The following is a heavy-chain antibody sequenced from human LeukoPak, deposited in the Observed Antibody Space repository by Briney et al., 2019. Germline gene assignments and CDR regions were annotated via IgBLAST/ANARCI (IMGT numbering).Heavy chain of an antibody. J-gene: IGHJ4*02. CDR1: GYTFTGYY. CDR3: ARDLGRIAVAGTLDY. D-gene: IGHD6-19*01. CDR2: INPNSGGT. V-gene: IGHV1-2*02. Sequence: ASVKVSCKAFGYTFTGYYMHWVRQAPGQGLEWMGWINPNSGGTNYAQKFQGRVTMTRDTSISTAYMELSSLRSEDTAVYYCARDLGRIAVAGTLDYWGQGTLVTVSS.